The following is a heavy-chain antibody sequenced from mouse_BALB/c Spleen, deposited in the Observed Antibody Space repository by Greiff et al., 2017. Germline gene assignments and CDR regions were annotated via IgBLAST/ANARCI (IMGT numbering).Heavy chain of an antibody. CDR1: GFTFSSYA. CDR3: ARPSMDY. Sequence: EVKLVESGGGLVKPGGSLKLSCAASGFTFSSYAMSWVRQTPEKRLEWVATISSGGSYTYYPDSVKGRFTISRDNAKNTLYLQMSSLRSEDTAMYYCARPSMDYWGQGTSVTVSS. V-gene: IGHV5-9-3*01. J-gene: IGHJ4*01. CDR2: ISSGGSYT.